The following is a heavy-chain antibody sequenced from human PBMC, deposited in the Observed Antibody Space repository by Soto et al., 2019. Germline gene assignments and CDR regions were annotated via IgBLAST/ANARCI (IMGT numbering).Heavy chain of an antibody. D-gene: IGHD4-17*01. CDR3: ASQSYGDYYYYYMDV. V-gene: IGHV3-11*01. Sequence: PGGSLRLSCAASGFTFSDYYMSWIRQAPGKGLEWVSYISSSGSTIYYADSVKGRFTISRDNAKNSLYLQMNSLRAEDTAVYYCASQSYGDYYYYYMDVWGKGTTVTVSS. CDR1: GFTFSDYY. J-gene: IGHJ6*03. CDR2: ISSSGSTI.